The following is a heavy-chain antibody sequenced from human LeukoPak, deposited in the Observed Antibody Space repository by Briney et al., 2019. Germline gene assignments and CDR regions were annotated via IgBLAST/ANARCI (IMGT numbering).Heavy chain of an antibody. CDR2: IHHSGSI. CDR1: GVSISSNLW. CDR3: ARSYCSGGSCYRGNAFDI. Sequence: SETLSLTCAVSGVSISSNLWWTWVRQPPGKGLEWIAEIHHSGSINYNPSLKSRVTISVDTSKNQFSLKLSSVTAADTAVYYCARSYCSGGSCYRGNAFDIWGQGTMVTVSS. J-gene: IGHJ3*02. V-gene: IGHV4-4*02. D-gene: IGHD2-15*01.